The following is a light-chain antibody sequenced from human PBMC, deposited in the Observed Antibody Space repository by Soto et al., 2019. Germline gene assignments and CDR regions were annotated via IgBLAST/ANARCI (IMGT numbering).Light chain of an antibody. Sequence: DIVLTQSPATLSVSPGDRVSLSCRASERLFGFLAWYQQKPGQSPRLLIYVGSTRATGIPARFSGSGSSTDFTLTISSLQSEDFAVYSCQSYNDWPFASGLGTKLEI. CDR3: QSYNDWPFA. V-gene: IGKV3-15*01. CDR2: VGS. CDR1: ERLFGF. J-gene: IGKJ2*01.